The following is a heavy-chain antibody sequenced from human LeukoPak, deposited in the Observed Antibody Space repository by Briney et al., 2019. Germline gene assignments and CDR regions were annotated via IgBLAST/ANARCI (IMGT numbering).Heavy chain of an antibody. CDR2: IYSGGST. CDR1: GFTFSNYA. J-gene: IGHJ5*02. Sequence: GGSLRLSCEASGFTFSNYAMSWVRQAPGKGLEWVSVIYSGGSTYYADSVKGRFTISRDNSKNTLYLQMNSLRAGDTAVYYCARERSPVSTRNWFDPWGQGTLVTVSS. V-gene: IGHV3-53*01. CDR3: ARERSPVSTRNWFDP. D-gene: IGHD2-2*01.